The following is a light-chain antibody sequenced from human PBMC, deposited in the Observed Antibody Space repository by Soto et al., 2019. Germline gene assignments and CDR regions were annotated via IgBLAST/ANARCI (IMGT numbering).Light chain of an antibody. Sequence: EIVMTQSPATLSVSPGERATLSCRASQSVSSKLAWYQHKPGQAPRLLIYDTSTRAAGIPARFTGSGSGTDFTLTISSLQSEDFAVYYCQQYNNWPSITFGQGTRLEIK. V-gene: IGKV3-15*01. CDR2: DTS. CDR1: QSVSSK. J-gene: IGKJ5*01. CDR3: QQYNNWPSIT.